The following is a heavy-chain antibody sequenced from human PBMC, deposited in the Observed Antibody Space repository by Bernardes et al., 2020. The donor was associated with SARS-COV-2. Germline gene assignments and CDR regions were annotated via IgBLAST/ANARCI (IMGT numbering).Heavy chain of an antibody. Sequence: ASVEVSWKASGYTFTSYDINWVRQATGQGLEWMGWMNPNSGNTGYAQKFQGRVTMTRNTSISTAYMELSSLRSEDTAVYYCARGLKIPPGYDLWGRGTLVTVSS. CDR1: GYTFTSYD. CDR2: MNPNSGNT. J-gene: IGHJ2*01. V-gene: IGHV1-8*01. CDR3: ARGLKIPPGYDL. D-gene: IGHD2-2*02.